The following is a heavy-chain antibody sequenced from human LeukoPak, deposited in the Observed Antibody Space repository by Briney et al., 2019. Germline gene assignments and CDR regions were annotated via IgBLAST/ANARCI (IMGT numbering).Heavy chain of an antibody. CDR3: ATGYGSGRGAFDI. CDR2: IYPGDSDT. Sequence: NHGESLKISCVGSGYRFTSYWIGWVRQMPRKGLEYMGIIYPGDSDTRYSPSFQGQVTISADKSISTAYLQWSSLQASDTAMYYCATGYGSGRGAFDIWGQGTMVTVSS. D-gene: IGHD6-19*01. J-gene: IGHJ3*02. CDR1: GYRFTSYW. V-gene: IGHV5-51*01.